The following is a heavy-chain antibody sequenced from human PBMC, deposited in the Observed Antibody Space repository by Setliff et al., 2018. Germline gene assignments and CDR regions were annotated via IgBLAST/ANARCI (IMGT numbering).Heavy chain of an antibody. D-gene: IGHD4-17*01. J-gene: IGHJ3*02. CDR2: TIPMFGTT. CDR3: ARHENDYGDYDDAFDI. Sequence: ASVKVSCKASGGTFSSYGISWVRQAPGQGLEWMGGTIPMFGTTDYARKFQGRVTIITDESTSTAYMQLSSLGSEDTAVYYCARHENDYGDYDDAFDIWGQGTMVTVSS. CDR1: GGTFSSYG. V-gene: IGHV1-69*05.